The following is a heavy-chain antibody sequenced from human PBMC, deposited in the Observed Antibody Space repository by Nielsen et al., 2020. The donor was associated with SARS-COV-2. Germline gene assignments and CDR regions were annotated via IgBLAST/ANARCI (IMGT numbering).Heavy chain of an antibody. CDR3: AKEGIVVVPAAILSYYYYYYYMDV. CDR2: MNPNSGNT. D-gene: IGHD2-2*01. J-gene: IGHJ6*03. Sequence: WVRQAPGQGLEWMGWMNPNSGNTGYAQKFQGRVTMTRNTSISTAYMELSSLRSEDTAVYYCAKEGIVVVPAAILSYYYYYYYMDVWGKGTTVTVSS. V-gene: IGHV1-8*01.